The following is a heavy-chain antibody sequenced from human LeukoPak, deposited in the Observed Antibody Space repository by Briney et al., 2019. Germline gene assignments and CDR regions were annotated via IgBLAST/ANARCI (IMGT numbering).Heavy chain of an antibody. V-gene: IGHV1-2*02. D-gene: IGHD3-3*01. Sequence: ASVKVSCKASGYTFTSYDINWVRQATGQGLEWMGWINPNSGGTNYAQKFQGRVTMTRDTSISTAYMELSRLRSDDTAVYYCARASGYDFWSGSHYYYMDVWGKGTTVTVSS. J-gene: IGHJ6*03. CDR3: ARASGYDFWSGSHYYYMDV. CDR2: INPNSGGT. CDR1: GYTFTSYD.